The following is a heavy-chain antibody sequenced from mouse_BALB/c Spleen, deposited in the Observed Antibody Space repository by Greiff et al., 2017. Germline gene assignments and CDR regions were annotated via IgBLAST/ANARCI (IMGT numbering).Heavy chain of an antibody. D-gene: IGHD2-3*01. CDR2: IWAGGST. Sequence: VMLVESGPGLVAPSQSLSITCTVSGFSLTSYGVHWVRQPPGKGLEWLGVIWAGGSTNYNSALMSRLSISKDNSKSQVFLKMNSLQTDDTAMYYCARDQPIYDGYYAYWGQGTLVTVSA. V-gene: IGHV2-9*02. CDR1: GFSLTSYG. J-gene: IGHJ3*01. CDR3: ARDQPIYDGYYAY.